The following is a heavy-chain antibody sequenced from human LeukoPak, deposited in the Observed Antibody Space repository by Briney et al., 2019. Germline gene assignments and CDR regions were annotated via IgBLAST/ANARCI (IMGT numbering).Heavy chain of an antibody. Sequence: PGGSLRLSCAASGFTFSSYAMHWVRQAPGKGLEYVSAISSNGGSTYYANSVKGRFTISRDNSKNTLYLQMGSLRAEDMAVYYCARGYSSWYGGCFDYWGQGTLVTVSS. D-gene: IGHD6-13*01. V-gene: IGHV3-64*01. CDR2: ISSNGGST. CDR1: GFTFSSYA. J-gene: IGHJ4*02. CDR3: ARGYSSWYGGCFDY.